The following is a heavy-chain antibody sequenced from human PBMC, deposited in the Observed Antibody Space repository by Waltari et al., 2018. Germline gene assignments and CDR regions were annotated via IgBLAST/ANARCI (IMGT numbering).Heavy chain of an antibody. CDR2: IYTSGST. J-gene: IGHJ3*02. D-gene: IGHD4-4*01. CDR1: GGSISSGSYY. CDR3: RILPATVTRDAFDI. Sequence: QVQLQESGPGLVKPSQTLSLTCTVSGGSISSGSYYWSWIRQPAGKGLDWIGYIYTSGSTNYTPSLKSGVTISVDTSKTQFSLKLSSVTAADTAVYYCRILPATVTRDAFDIWGQGTMVTVSS. V-gene: IGHV4-61*09.